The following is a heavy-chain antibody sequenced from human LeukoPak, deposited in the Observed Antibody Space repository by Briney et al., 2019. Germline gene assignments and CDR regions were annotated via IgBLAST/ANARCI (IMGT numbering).Heavy chain of an antibody. CDR1: GFTFGDYD. D-gene: IGHD6-19*01. J-gene: IGHJ5*02. Sequence: PGGSLRLSCAASGFTFGDYDMNWVRQAPGKGLEWVSYISSSGSIIYYADSVKGRFTISRDNAKKSLFLQMNSLRAEDTAVYYCAGAGDNNGWYLWFDPWGQGTLVTVSS. V-gene: IGHV3-48*03. CDR3: AGAGDNNGWYLWFDP. CDR2: ISSSGSII.